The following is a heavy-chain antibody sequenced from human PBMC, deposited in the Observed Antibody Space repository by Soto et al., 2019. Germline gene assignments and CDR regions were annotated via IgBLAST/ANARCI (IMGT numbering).Heavy chain of an antibody. CDR1: GGTFSSYT. Sequence: SVKVSCKASGGTFSSYTISWVRQAPGQGLEWMGRIIPILGIANYAQKFQGRVTITADKSTSTAYMELSSLRSEDTDVYYCARVTFNYESWDYYNNNVIDVWGQGTTVTVSS. CDR3: ARVTFNYESWDYYNNNVIDV. J-gene: IGHJ6*02. D-gene: IGHD3-3*01. V-gene: IGHV1-69*02. CDR2: IIPILGIA.